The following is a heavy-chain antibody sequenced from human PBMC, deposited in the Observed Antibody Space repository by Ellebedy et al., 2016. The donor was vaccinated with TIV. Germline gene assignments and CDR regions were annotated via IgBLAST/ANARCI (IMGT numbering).Heavy chain of an antibody. CDR1: GFTFSSYS. Sequence: GGSLRPSXTASGFTFSSYSMNWVRQAPRKGLEWLSYITDTSGAIYYAGSVKGRFTVSRDNAKNSLYLQMSSLRDDDTAVYYCARDTTVAALDAWGQGTLVVVSS. CDR2: ITDTSGAI. CDR3: ARDTTVAALDA. J-gene: IGHJ5*02. V-gene: IGHV3-48*02. D-gene: IGHD4-23*01.